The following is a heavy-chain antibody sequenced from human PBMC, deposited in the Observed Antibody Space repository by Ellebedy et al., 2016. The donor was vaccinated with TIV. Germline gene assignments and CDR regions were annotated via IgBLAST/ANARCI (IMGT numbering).Heavy chain of an antibody. Sequence: GESLKISXKGSGYSFTSYWIGWVRQMPGKGLEWMGIIYPGDSDTRYSPSFQGQVTISADKSISTAYLQWSSLKASDTAMYYCATPSGRFFQGVDYWGQGTLVTVSS. J-gene: IGHJ4*02. V-gene: IGHV5-51*01. CDR2: IYPGDSDT. CDR3: ATPSGRFFQGVDY. CDR1: GYSFTSYW. D-gene: IGHD3-3*01.